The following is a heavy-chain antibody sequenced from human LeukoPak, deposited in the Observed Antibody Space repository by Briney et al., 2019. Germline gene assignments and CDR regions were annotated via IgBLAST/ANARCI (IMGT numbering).Heavy chain of an antibody. D-gene: IGHD3-22*01. CDR1: GGSISSYY. J-gene: IGHJ3*02. CDR2: IYYSGST. CDR3: ARVSYYDSSGYYYENAFDI. V-gene: IGHV4-59*01. Sequence: PSETLSLTCTVSGGSISSYYWSWIRQPPGKGLEWIGYIYYSGSTNYNPSLKSRVTISVDTSKNQFSLKLSSVTAAGTAVYYCARVSYYDSSGYYYENAFDIWGQGTMVTVSS.